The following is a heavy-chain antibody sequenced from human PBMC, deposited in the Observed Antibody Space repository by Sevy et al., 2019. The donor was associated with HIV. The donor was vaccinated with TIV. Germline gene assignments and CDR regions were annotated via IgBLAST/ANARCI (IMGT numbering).Heavy chain of an antibody. CDR2: IYYSGST. J-gene: IGHJ6*02. D-gene: IGHD2-15*01. CDR3: GRVRDIVGGMDV. V-gene: IGHV4-59*01. CDR1: GGSISSYY. Sequence: SETLSLTCTVSGGSISSYYWSWIRQPPGKGLEWIGYIYYSGSTNYNTSLKSRVTISVDTSKNQFSLKLSSVTAADTAVYYCGRVRDIVGGMDVWGQGTTVTVSS.